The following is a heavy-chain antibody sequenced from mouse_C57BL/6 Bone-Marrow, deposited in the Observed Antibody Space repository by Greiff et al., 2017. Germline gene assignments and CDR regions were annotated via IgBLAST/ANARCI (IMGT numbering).Heavy chain of an antibody. CDR3: AAGDCYYAMDY. CDR1: GYTFTSYW. CDR2: IDPNSGGT. Sequence: QVQLKQPGAELVKPGASVKLSCKASGYTFTSYWMHWVKQRPGRGLEWIGRIDPNSGGTKYNEKFKSKATLTVDKPSSTAYMQLSSLTSEDSAVYYCAAGDCYYAMDYWGQGTSVTVSS. V-gene: IGHV1-72*01. J-gene: IGHJ4*01.